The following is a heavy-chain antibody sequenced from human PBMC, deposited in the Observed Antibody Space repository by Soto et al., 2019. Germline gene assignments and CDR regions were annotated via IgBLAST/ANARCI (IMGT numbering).Heavy chain of an antibody. CDR2: IYTSASI. D-gene: IGHD6-19*01. CDR3: ARDREAGYNFYYGMDV. J-gene: IGHJ6*02. CDR1: GADINTYS. V-gene: IGHV4-4*07. Sequence: SETLSLTCIVSGADINTYSWTWIRQPAGKGLEWIGRIYTSASINYNPSLRGRVTLSVDTPTNQVSLKLASVTAADTAVYYCARDREAGYNFYYGMDVWGQGTTVTVSS.